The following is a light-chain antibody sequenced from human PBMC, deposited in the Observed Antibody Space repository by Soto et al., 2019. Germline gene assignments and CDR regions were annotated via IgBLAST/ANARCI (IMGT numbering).Light chain of an antibody. J-gene: IGLJ3*02. CDR3: CSYAGSSPWV. CDR1: SSDVGSYNL. V-gene: IGLV2-23*02. CDR2: AVS. Sequence: QPVLTQPASVSGSPGQSITISCTGTSSDVGSYNLVSWYQQHPGKAPKLMIFAVSKRPSGVSHRFSGSKSGNTASLTISGLQAEDEADYYCCSYAGSSPWVFGGGTKLTVL.